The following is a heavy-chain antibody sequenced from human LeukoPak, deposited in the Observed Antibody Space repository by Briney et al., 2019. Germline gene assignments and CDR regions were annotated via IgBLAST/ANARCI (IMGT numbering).Heavy chain of an antibody. D-gene: IGHD7-27*01. CDR2: ISYDGSNK. CDR3: AKGRWGLTINNFDL. V-gene: IGHV3-30*04. J-gene: IGHJ3*01. CDR1: GFTFRSYA. Sequence: GGSLRLSCAASGFTFRSYAMHWVRQAPGKGLEWVALISYDGSNKYYADSVKGRFTISRDSSKNTLYLQMNSLGGEDTALYYCAKGRWGLTINNFDLWGQGTMVTVSS.